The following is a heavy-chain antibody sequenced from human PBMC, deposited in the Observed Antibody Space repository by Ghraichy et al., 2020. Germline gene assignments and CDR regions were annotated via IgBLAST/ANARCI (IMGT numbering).Heavy chain of an antibody. CDR2: INHSGST. V-gene: IGHV4-34*01. CDR1: GGSFSGYY. CDR3: ARGVRYYDFWSGQGGYYYYMDV. D-gene: IGHD3-3*01. J-gene: IGHJ6*03. Sequence: SQTLSLTCAVYGGSFSGYYWSWIRQPPGKGLEWIGEINHSGSTNYNPSLKSRVTISVDTSKNQFSLKLSSVTAADTAVYYCARGVRYYDFWSGQGGYYYYMDVWGKGTTVTVSS.